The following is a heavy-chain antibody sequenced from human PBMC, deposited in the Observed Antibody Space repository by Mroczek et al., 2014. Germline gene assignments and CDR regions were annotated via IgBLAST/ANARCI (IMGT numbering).Heavy chain of an antibody. CDR2: SIIWEH. J-gene: IGHJ4*02. CDR1: GGVHQQWWLL. Sequence: QVHAARSPASGLGRSLLQTLSLTCAVSGGVHQQWWLLLELGSGSHQGRAWSGLGTSIIWEHLLQPSLKSRVTISVDRSKNQFSLKLSSVTAADTAVYYCGVATPSFYFDYWGQGTLVTVSS. V-gene: IGHV4-30-2*01. CDR3: GVATPSFYFDY. D-gene: IGHD5-12*01.